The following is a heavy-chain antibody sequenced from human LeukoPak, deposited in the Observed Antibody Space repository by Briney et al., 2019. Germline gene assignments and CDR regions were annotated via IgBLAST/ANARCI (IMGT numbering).Heavy chain of an antibody. J-gene: IGHJ5*02. CDR1: GGSISSSSYY. Sequence: PSETLSLTCTVSGGSISSSSYYWGWIRQPPGKGLEWIGSIYYSGSTYYNPSLKSRVTISVDTSKNQFSLKLSSVTAADTAVYYCARANTYYYDSSGYHPYNWFDPWGQGTLVTVSS. CDR3: ARANTYYYDSSGYHPYNWFDP. D-gene: IGHD3-22*01. CDR2: IYYSGST. V-gene: IGHV4-39*01.